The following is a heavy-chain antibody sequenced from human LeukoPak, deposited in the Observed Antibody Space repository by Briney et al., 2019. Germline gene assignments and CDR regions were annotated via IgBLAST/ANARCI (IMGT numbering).Heavy chain of an antibody. V-gene: IGHV4-4*07. CDR1: GGSISSYN. D-gene: IGHD6-13*01. Sequence: PSETLSLTFTVSGGSISSYNWSWIRQPAGKGLEWIGRIYTSGSTNYNPSLKSRVTMSVDTSKNQFSLKLSSVTAADTAVYYCARLSIAARGAFDIWGQGTMVTVSS. CDR2: IYTSGST. CDR3: ARLSIAARGAFDI. J-gene: IGHJ3*02.